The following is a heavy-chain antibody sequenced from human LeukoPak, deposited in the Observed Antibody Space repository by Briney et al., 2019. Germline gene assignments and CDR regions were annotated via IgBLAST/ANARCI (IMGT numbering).Heavy chain of an antibody. CDR1: GGSISSGSYY. CDR3: ARSYAVTLYYFDY. CDR2: IYTSGST. V-gene: IGHV4-61*02. D-gene: IGHD4-11*01. Sequence: SSETLSLTCTVPGGSISSGSYYWSWIRQPAGKGLEWIGRIYTSGSTNYNPSLKSRVTISVDTSKNQFSLKLSSVTAADTAVYYCARSYAVTLYYFDYWGQGTLVTVSS. J-gene: IGHJ4*02.